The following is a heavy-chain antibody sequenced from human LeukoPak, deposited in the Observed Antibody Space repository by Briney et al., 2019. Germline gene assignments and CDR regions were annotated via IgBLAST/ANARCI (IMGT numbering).Heavy chain of an antibody. Sequence: PGGSLRLSCAASGFTFSSYGMHWVRQAPGKGLEWVAFIRYDGSNKYYADSVKGRFTISRDNSKNTLYLQMNSLRAEDTAVYYCAKVGCSSTSCYPGDYWGQGTLVTVSS. CDR3: AKVGCSSTSCYPGDY. CDR2: IRYDGSNK. J-gene: IGHJ4*02. V-gene: IGHV3-30*02. D-gene: IGHD2-2*01. CDR1: GFTFSSYG.